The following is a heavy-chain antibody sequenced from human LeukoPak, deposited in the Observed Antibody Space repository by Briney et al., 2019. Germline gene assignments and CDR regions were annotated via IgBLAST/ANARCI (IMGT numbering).Heavy chain of an antibody. V-gene: IGHV3-30*03. CDR2: ISDDGSNK. D-gene: IGHD3-22*01. J-gene: IGHJ4*02. CDR3: ARGESGGSYFYFDY. Sequence: GGSLRLSCAASGFAFSSYGMHWVREAPGKGLEGVAGISDDGSNKYYADSGKGRFTISRDNSKNTLYLQMNSLRSEDTAVYYCARGESGGSYFYFDYWGQGTLVTVSS. CDR1: GFAFSSYG.